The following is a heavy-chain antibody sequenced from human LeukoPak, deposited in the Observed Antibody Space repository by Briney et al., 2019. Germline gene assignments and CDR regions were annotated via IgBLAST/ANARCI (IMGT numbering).Heavy chain of an antibody. V-gene: IGHV3-48*04. CDR3: APNPSRVRVPAAIGYYYMDV. CDR2: ISSSGSTI. CDR1: GFTFSSYS. Sequence: GGXLRLSCAASGFTFSSYSMNWVRQAPGKGLEWVSYISSSGSTIYYADPVKGRFTISRDNDKNSLYLQMNSLRAEDTAVYYCAPNPSRVRVPAAIGYYYMDVWGKGTTVTVSS. J-gene: IGHJ6*03. D-gene: IGHD2-2*01.